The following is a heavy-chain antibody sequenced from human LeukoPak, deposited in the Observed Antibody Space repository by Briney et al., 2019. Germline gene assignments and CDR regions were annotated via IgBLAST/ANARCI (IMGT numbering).Heavy chain of an antibody. V-gene: IGHV3-23*01. CDR1: GFTFSSYT. CDR2: ISGSGYNT. Sequence: PGGSLRLSCAASGFTFSSYTVSWVRQAPGKGLAWVSTISGSGYNTYFADSVKGRFTISRDNSKNALYLQMSSLRAEDTAVYYCAKDRYTVGPGYFDLWGRGTLVTVSS. CDR3: AKDRYTVGPGYFDL. D-gene: IGHD3-16*02. J-gene: IGHJ2*01.